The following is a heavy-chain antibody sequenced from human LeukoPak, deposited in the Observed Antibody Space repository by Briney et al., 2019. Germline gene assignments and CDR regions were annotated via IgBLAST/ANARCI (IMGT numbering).Heavy chain of an antibody. D-gene: IGHD1-14*01. CDR3: ARDPSGP. CDR1: GNSVSSNSAA. J-gene: IGHJ5*02. V-gene: IGHV6-1*01. CDR2: TYYRYKWYS. Sequence: SQTLSLTCAISGNSVSSNSAAWNWIRQSPSRGLEWLGRTYYRYKWYSEYAVSVKSRITVNPDTSKNQFSLHLNSVTPEDAAVYYCARDPSGPWGQGTLVTVSS.